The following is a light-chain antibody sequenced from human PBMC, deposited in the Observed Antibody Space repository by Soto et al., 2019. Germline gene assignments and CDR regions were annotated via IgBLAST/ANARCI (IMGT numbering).Light chain of an antibody. CDR2: LGS. CDR1: QSLLHSDGYNY. CDR3: MQALQMRT. J-gene: IGKJ1*01. Sequence: DIVMTQSPLSLPVTPGEPASISCRSSQSLLHSDGYNYLDWYLQKPGQSPQLLIYLGSNRASGVPDRFSASGSGTDFTLKISRVEAGDVGVYYCMQALQMRTFGQGTKVEI. V-gene: IGKV2-28*01.